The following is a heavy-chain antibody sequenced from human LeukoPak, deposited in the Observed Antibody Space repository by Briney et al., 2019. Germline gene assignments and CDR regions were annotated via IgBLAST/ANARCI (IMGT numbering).Heavy chain of an antibody. Sequence: PGRSLRLSCAASGFTFSSYAMHWVRQAPGKGLEWVAVISYDGSNKYYADSVKGRFTISRDNSKNTLYLQMNSLRAEDTAVYYCARDSGIAVAAEWGQGTLVTVSS. D-gene: IGHD6-19*01. CDR2: ISYDGSNK. V-gene: IGHV3-30*04. J-gene: IGHJ4*02. CDR3: ARDSGIAVAAE. CDR1: GFTFSSYA.